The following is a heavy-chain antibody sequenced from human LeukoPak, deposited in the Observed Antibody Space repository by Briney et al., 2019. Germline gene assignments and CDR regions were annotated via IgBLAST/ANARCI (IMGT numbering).Heavy chain of an antibody. CDR2: INWNGGST. CDR1: GFIFDDYG. V-gene: IGHV3-20*04. J-gene: IGHJ6*03. CDR3: AKGRLIDFYYYYMDV. Sequence: GGSLRLSCAAFGFIFDDYGMSWVRQAPGKGLEWVSGINWNGGSTGYADSVKGRFTISRDNAKNSLYLQINSLRPADTALYYCAKGRLIDFYYYYMDVWGKGTTVTISS. D-gene: IGHD3-10*01.